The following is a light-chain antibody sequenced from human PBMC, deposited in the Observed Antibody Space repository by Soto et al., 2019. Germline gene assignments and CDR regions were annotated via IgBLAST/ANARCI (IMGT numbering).Light chain of an antibody. Sequence: EIVSTQSPGTLSLSPGERATLSCRASQSVGSKYLAWYQQKPGQTPRLLIYGASTRATGIPDRFSGGGSGTDFTLIISRLEPEDFAIYYGQQYGSSPTWTFGQGTKVDIK. CDR2: GAS. CDR3: QQYGSSPTWT. J-gene: IGKJ1*01. CDR1: QSVGSKY. V-gene: IGKV3-20*01.